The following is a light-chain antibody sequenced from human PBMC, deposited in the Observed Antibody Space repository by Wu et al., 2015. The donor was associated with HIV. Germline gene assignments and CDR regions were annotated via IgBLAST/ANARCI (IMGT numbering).Light chain of an antibody. CDR1: QSIDNL. CDR2: KAS. J-gene: IGKJ2*02. Sequence: DVQMTQSPSTLSASVGDRVTITCRASQSIDNLLAWYQRKPGRAPKLLIYKASSLESGVPTRFSGGGSATEFTLTISSLQPDDFATYYCQQYNTYPCTFGQGTKLDIK. V-gene: IGKV1-5*03. CDR3: QQYNTYPCT.